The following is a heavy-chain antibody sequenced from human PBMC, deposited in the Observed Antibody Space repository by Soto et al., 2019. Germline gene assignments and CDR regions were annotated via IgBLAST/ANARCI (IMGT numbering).Heavy chain of an antibody. CDR1: GYSISNGYH. D-gene: IGHD2-15*01. CDR2: IYHSGTT. J-gene: IGHJ4*02. Sequence: SETLSLTCTVSGYSISNGYHWAWIRQPPGKGLEWIGSIYHSGTTFYNPSLKNQVIISVDTSNNQFSLQLTSVTAADTAIYYCAKENCLHGRCFSLDYWGQGTPVTVSS. V-gene: IGHV4-38-2*02. CDR3: AKENCLHGRCFSLDY.